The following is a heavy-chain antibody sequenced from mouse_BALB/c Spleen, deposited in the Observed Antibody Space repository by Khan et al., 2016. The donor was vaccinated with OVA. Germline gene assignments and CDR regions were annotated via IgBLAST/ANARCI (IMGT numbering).Heavy chain of an antibody. V-gene: IGHV3-2*02. CDR1: GYSITSGYV. CDR2: ISYSGVT. J-gene: IGHJ2*01. D-gene: IGHD1-1*01. Sequence: EVQLVETGPGLVKPSQSLSLTCTVTGYSITSGYVWNWIRQFPGNKLEWMGYISYSGVTSYTPSLKSRISITRDTSKNQFFLQLNSVTTEDTATYYCARVNYYGYYFDYWDHGTTLTVSS. CDR3: ARVNYYGYYFDY.